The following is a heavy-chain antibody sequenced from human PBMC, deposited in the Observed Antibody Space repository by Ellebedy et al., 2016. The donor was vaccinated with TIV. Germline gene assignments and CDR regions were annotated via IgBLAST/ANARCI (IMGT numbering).Heavy chain of an antibody. D-gene: IGHD6-19*01. V-gene: IGHV3-30*03. CDR1: GFTFSNCG. CDR2: ISYDGSTE. J-gene: IGHJ5*02. Sequence: GESLKISCAASGFTFSNCGMHWVRQAPGKGLEWVAVISYDGSTEYYADPVRGRFSISRDNSKNTLYLQMNSLRADDTAVYYCAGFRGEAVAGNWFDPWGQGTLVTVSS. CDR3: AGFRGEAVAGNWFDP.